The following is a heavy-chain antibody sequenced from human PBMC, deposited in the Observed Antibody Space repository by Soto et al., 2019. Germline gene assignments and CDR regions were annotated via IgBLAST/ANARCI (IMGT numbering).Heavy chain of an antibody. J-gene: IGHJ4*02. D-gene: IGHD3-9*01. CDR2: ISGSGGST. CDR1: GFTFSSYA. CDR3: ANPYDILTGYRTDY. V-gene: IGHV3-23*01. Sequence: GGSLRLSCAASGFTFSSYAMSWVRQAPGKGLEWVSAISGSGGSTYYADSVKGRFTISRDNSKNTLYLQMNSLRAEDTAVYYCANPYDILTGYRTDYWGQGTLVTVSS.